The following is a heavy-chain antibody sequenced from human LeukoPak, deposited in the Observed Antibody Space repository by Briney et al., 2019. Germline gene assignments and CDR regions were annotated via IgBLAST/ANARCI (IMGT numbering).Heavy chain of an antibody. CDR1: GFTFSSYA. Sequence: GGSLRLSCAASGFTFSSYAMSWVRQAPGKGLEWVSAISSGGVTTYYADSVKGRFTISRDNSKNTLYLQMNSLRADDTAVYYCAKDGQYSTSWSPFDYWGQGTLVTVSS. CDR2: ISSGGVTT. CDR3: AKDGQYSTSWSPFDY. D-gene: IGHD2-2*01. J-gene: IGHJ4*02. V-gene: IGHV3-23*01.